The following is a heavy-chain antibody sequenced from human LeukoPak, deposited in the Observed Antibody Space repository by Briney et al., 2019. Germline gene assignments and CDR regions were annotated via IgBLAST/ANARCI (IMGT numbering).Heavy chain of an antibody. CDR1: GYTFTGYY. J-gene: IGHJ4*02. CDR3: ASVRSDCSSTSCYVDYFDY. CDR2: INPNSGGT. V-gene: IGHV1-2*02. Sequence: ASVKVSCKASGYTFTGYYMHWVRQAPGQGLEWMGWINPNSGGTNYAQKFQGRVTMTRDTSISTAYMELSRLRSDDTAVYYCASVRSDCSSTSCYVDYFDYWGQGTLVTVSS. D-gene: IGHD2-2*01.